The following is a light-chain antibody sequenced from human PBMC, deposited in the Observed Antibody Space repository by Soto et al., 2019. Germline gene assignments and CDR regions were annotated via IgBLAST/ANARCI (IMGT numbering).Light chain of an antibody. CDR1: NLGDKY. Sequence: SYELTQPPSVSVSPGQTASITCSGDNLGDKYACWYQQKPGQSPVLVIYQDTKRPSGIPERFSGSNSGDTAALTISGTQAMDEADYYCQAWDSGTVVFGGGTKVTVL. CDR2: QDT. V-gene: IGLV3-1*01. J-gene: IGLJ2*01. CDR3: QAWDSGTVV.